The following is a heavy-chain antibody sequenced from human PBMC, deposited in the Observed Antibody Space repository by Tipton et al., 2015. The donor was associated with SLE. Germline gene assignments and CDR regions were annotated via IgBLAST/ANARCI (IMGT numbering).Heavy chain of an antibody. Sequence: TLSLTCTVSGGSISSSSYYRGWIRQPPGKGLEWIGSIYYSGSTYYNPSLKSRVTISVDTSKNQFSLKLRSVTAADTAVYYCAGAWQGYCSGGTCYVLDYWGQGTLVTVSS. J-gene: IGHJ4*02. CDR2: IYYSGST. CDR1: GGSISSSSYY. D-gene: IGHD2-15*01. V-gene: IGHV4-39*07. CDR3: AGAWQGYCSGGTCYVLDY.